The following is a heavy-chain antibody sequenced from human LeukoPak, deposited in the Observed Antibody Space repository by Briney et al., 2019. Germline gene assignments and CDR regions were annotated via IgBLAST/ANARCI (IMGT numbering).Heavy chain of an antibody. CDR1: GFTFSNYW. Sequence: GGSLRLSCAASGFTFSNYWMHWVRQAPGKGLVWVSRINSDGINTSYADSVKGRFTISRDNAKNTLNLQMNSLRAEDTAVYYCAKSTRTTGTTGGNNWFDPWGQGTLVTVSS. CDR2: INSDGINT. D-gene: IGHD1-1*01. J-gene: IGHJ5*02. V-gene: IGHV3-74*01. CDR3: AKSTRTTGTTGGNNWFDP.